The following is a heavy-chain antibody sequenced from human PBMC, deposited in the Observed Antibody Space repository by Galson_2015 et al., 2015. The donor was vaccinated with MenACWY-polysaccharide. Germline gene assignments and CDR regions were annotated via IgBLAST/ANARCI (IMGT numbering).Heavy chain of an antibody. V-gene: IGHV3-23*01. CDR1: GFTFSSYT. CDR3: ANPGPATRRTSDVDY. CDR2: ISGSGAST. D-gene: IGHD5-12*01. J-gene: IGHJ4*02. Sequence: SLRLSCAASGFTFSSYTMSWVRQAPGKGLEWVSGISGSGASTYYADSVKGRFTISRDNSKNTLYLQMNSLRAADTAVYYCANPGPATRRTSDVDYWGQGTLVTVSS.